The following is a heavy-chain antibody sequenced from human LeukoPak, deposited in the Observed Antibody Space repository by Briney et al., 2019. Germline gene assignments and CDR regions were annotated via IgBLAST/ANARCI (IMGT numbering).Heavy chain of an antibody. CDR3: ARLSCSDAVCPTACFNHFDP. Sequence: SESLSLACTVYGGSISGPCVCSGWLRQPRWNGPERFGGVYYDGLSYSSRCFQSRVPMSLDRSANRFSLRLRSVTAAATAVYYCARLSCSDAVCPTACFNHFDPWGQGTLVIVST. CDR1: GGSISGPCVC. J-gene: IGHJ5*02. V-gene: IGHV4-39*01. CDR2: VYYDGLS. D-gene: IGHD2-15*01.